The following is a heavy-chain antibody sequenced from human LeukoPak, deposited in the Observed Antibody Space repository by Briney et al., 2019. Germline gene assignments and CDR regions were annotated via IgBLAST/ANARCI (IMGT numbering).Heavy chain of an antibody. CDR3: ARGANWGSPDY. CDR2: IYYSGTT. V-gene: IGHV4-59*01. J-gene: IGHJ4*02. Sequence: SETLSLTCTVSGGSISSDYWSWIRQSPGKGLEWIGYIYYSGTTSYNPSLKSRVIISLDTSKNQFSLKLSSVTTADTAVYYCARGANWGSPDYWGQGTLVTVSS. CDR1: GGSISSDY. D-gene: IGHD7-27*01.